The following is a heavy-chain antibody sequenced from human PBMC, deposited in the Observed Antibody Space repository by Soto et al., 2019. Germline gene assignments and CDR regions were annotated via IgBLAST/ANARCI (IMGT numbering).Heavy chain of an antibody. CDR1: VCTFSSYA. V-gene: IGHV3-23*01. J-gene: IGHJ6*01. D-gene: IGHD3-22*01. Sequence: VGSLRLSCASSVCTFSSYAMSCVRHAPGKGLEWVSAISGSGGSTYYADSVKGRFTISRDNSKNTLYLQMNSLRAEDTAVYYCAKYYYDSSGYYVYYYYGMEVWGQGTTFSVSS. CDR2: ISGSGGST. CDR3: AKYYYDSSGYYVYYYYGMEV.